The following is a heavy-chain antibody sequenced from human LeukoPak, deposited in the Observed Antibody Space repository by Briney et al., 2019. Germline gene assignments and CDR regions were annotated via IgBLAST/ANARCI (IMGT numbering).Heavy chain of an antibody. V-gene: IGHV1-69*13. Sequence: SVKVSCKASGGTFSSYAISWVRQAPGQGLEWMGGIIPIFGTANYAQKFQGRVTITADESTSTAYMELSSLRSEDTAVYYCARIPTEGPYYYYYGMDVWGKGTTVTVSS. CDR2: IIPIFGTA. CDR3: ARIPTEGPYYYYYGMDV. J-gene: IGHJ6*04. CDR1: GGTFSSYA.